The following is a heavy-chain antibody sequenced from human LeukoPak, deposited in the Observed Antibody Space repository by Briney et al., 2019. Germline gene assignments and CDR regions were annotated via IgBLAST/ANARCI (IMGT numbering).Heavy chain of an antibody. Sequence: GGSLRLSCAASGFTFSSYSMIWVRQPPGKGLEWVSSIFPSGGEIHYADSVRGRLTISRDNSKSTLSLQMNSLRAEDTAIYYCATYRQVLLPFESWGQGTLVTVSS. CDR3: ATYRQVLLPFES. CDR1: GFTFSSYS. J-gene: IGHJ4*02. V-gene: IGHV3-23*01. D-gene: IGHD2-8*02. CDR2: IFPSGGEI.